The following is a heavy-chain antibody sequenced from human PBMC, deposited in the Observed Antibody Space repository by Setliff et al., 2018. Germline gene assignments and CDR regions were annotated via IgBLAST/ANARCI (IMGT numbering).Heavy chain of an antibody. CDR3: ARPTSAGRLWYMDV. CDR2: ISFDGSNE. Sequence: SCAASGFTFSSYAMHWVRQAPGKRLEWVAVISFDGSNESYTDSVKGRFTISRDNSENTLYLQMNSLRADDTAVYYCARPTSAGRLWYMDVWGTGTTVTVSS. D-gene: IGHD1-26*01. J-gene: IGHJ6*03. V-gene: IGHV3-30*10. CDR1: GFTFSSYA.